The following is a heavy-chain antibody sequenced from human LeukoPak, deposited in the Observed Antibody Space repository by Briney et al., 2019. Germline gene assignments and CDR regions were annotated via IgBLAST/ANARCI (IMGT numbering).Heavy chain of an antibody. CDR2: INWNGGST. Sequence: GGSLRLSCAASGFTFSSYWMHWVRQAPGKGLEWVSGINWNGGSTGYADSVKGRFTISRDNVKNSLYLQMNSLRAEDTALYYCARGSGSDDAFDLWGQGTMVTVSS. CDR1: GFTFSSYW. J-gene: IGHJ3*01. D-gene: IGHD1-26*01. CDR3: ARGSGSDDAFDL. V-gene: IGHV3-20*04.